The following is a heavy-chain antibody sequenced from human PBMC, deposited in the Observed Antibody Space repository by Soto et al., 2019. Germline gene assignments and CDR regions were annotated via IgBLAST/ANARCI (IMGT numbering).Heavy chain of an antibody. CDR2: IIPIFGTA. Sequence: SVKVSCKASGGTFSSYAISWVRQAPGQGLEWMGGIIPIFGTANYAQKFQGRVTITADESTSTAYMELSSLRSEDTAVYYCARGKVDYHHSPYGMDVWGQGPTVTVSS. D-gene: IGHD3-22*01. CDR3: ARGKVDYHHSPYGMDV. CDR1: GGTFSSYA. V-gene: IGHV1-69*13. J-gene: IGHJ6*02.